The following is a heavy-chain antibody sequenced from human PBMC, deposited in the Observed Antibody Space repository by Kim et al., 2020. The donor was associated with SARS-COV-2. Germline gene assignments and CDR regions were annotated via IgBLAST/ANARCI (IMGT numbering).Heavy chain of an antibody. V-gene: IGHV3-48*03. D-gene: IGHD5-12*01. CDR3: ARVGRWLQYSFDY. Sequence: GGSLRLSCAASGFSFSTYEMNWVRQAPGKGLEWVSYITGSGSTIYYADSVKGRFTISRDNAENSLYLQMNSLRAEDTAVYYCARVGRWLQYSFDYWGQGT. J-gene: IGHJ4*02. CDR2: ITGSGSTI. CDR1: GFSFSTYE.